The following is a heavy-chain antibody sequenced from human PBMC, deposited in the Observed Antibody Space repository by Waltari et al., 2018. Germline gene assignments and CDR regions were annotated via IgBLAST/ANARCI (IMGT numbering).Heavy chain of an antibody. Sequence: EVQLVESGGGLVQTGGSLRLLCAASGFPFISYWMSWVRQAPGKGLEWLANIKQDGSDKYYVDSVKGRFTISRDNAKNSLYLQMNSLRAEDTAVYYCASVWFGEWGQGTLVTVSS. CDR2: IKQDGSDK. J-gene: IGHJ4*02. CDR1: GFPFISYW. V-gene: IGHV3-7*01. D-gene: IGHD3-10*01. CDR3: ASVWFGE.